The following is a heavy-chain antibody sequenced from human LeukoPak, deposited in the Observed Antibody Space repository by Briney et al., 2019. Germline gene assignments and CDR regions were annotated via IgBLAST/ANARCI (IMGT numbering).Heavy chain of an antibody. CDR1: GGSFSGYY. D-gene: IGHD4-17*01. V-gene: IGHV4-59*01. CDR3: ARRDDYGDYFDY. CDR2: IYYSGST. Sequence: SETLSLTCAVYGGSFSGYYWSWIRQPPGKGLEWIGYIYYSGSTNYNPSLKSRVTISVDTSKNQFSLKLSSVTAADTAVYYCARRDDYGDYFDYWGQGTLVTVSS. J-gene: IGHJ4*02.